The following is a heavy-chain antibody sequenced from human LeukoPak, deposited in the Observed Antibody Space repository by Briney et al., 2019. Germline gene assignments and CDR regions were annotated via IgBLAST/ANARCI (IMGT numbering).Heavy chain of an antibody. Sequence: PSETLSLTCTVSGGSISSYYWSWIRQPPGKGLEWIGYIYYSGSTNYNPSLKSRVTISVDTSKNQFSLKLSSVTAADTAVYYCARRTRRRGRFDYWGQGTLVTVSS. CDR3: ARRTRRRGRFDY. D-gene: IGHD1-14*01. J-gene: IGHJ4*02. V-gene: IGHV4-59*08. CDR1: GGSISSYY. CDR2: IYYSGST.